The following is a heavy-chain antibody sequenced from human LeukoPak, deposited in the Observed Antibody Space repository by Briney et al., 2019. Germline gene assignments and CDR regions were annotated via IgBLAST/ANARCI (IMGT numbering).Heavy chain of an antibody. CDR1: GFTFSNYN. J-gene: IGHJ6*03. D-gene: IGHD3-10*01. Sequence: GGSLRLSCAASGFTFSNYNMNWVRQAPGKGLEWVSSITSSSSYIYYADSVKGRFTISRDNAKNSLYLQMNSLRADDTAVLFCARIAAMLRGAYSFYYMEVWGKGTTVTVSS. V-gene: IGHV3-21*06. CDR2: ITSSSSYI. CDR3: ARIAAMLRGAYSFYYMEV.